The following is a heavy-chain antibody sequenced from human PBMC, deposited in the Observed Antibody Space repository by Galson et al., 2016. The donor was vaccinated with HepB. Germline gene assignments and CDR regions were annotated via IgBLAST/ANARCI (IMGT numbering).Heavy chain of an antibody. D-gene: IGHD2-21*02. CDR1: GGSISSYY. J-gene: IGHJ1*01. V-gene: IGHV4-59*01. CDR2: IYDSGST. CDR3: ARAPPYCGVDCSGYFHH. Sequence: SETLSLTCTVSGGSISSYYWSWIRQPPGKGLEWIGYIYDSGSTNYNPALKSRDTISVDTSKNQFSLKLNSMTAADTAVYYCARAPPYCGVDCSGYFHHWGQGTLVTVSS.